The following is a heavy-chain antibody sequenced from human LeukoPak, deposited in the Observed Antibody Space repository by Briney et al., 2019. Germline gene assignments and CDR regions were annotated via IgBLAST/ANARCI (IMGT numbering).Heavy chain of an antibody. J-gene: IGHJ4*02. D-gene: IGHD5-18*01. V-gene: IGHV1-2*02. Sequence: ASVKVSCKASGYTFTGYYMHWVRQAPGQRLEWMGWINPNSGGTNYAQKFQGRVTMTRDTSISTAYMELSRLRSDDTAVYYCARGYVDTAMPASYHWGQGTLVTVSS. CDR2: INPNSGGT. CDR1: GYTFTGYY. CDR3: ARGYVDTAMPASYH.